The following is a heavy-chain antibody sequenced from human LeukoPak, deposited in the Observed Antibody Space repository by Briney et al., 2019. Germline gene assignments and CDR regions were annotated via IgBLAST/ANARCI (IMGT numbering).Heavy chain of an antibody. J-gene: IGHJ4*02. Sequence: SETLSLTCTVSGGSISSYYWSWIRQPPGKGLEWLGSIYYSGSTNYNPSLKSRVTISVDTSKNQFSLKLSSVTAADTAVYYCARGKYSSSPSPFDYWGQGTLVTISS. D-gene: IGHD6-6*01. CDR2: IYYSGST. CDR1: GGSISSYY. V-gene: IGHV4-59*01. CDR3: ARGKYSSSPSPFDY.